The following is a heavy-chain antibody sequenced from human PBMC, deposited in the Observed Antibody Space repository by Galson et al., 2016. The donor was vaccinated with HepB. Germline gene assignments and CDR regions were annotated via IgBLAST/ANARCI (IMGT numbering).Heavy chain of an antibody. Sequence: TLSLTCTVSGDSITCDNCFWTWTRQPAGKGLEWIGRMHATGSTNYNPSLRSRVTISLDTSRNQFSLQLKSVTPEDTAVYYCARESSLYTGYTSGGRNDFWGQGTLVTVSS. CDR2: MHATGST. D-gene: IGHD6-19*01. CDR1: GDSITCDNCF. V-gene: IGHV4-61*02. J-gene: IGHJ4*02. CDR3: ARESSLYTGYTSGGRNDF.